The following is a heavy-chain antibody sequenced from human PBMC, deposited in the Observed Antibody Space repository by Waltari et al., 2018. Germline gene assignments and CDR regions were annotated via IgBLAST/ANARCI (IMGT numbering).Heavy chain of an antibody. V-gene: IGHV5-51*01. D-gene: IGHD6-13*01. CDR2: IYPRASNT. CDR3: ARQLPGVAAAGDPLDM. J-gene: IGHJ3*02. CDR1: GYSFTTYW. Sequence: EVQLVQSGAEVKKPGESLKISCKGSGYSFTTYWIGWVRQMPGKGLEWMGIIYPRASNTGYSPSFQGQVTISADKSISTAYLQWSSLKASDTAVYYCARQLPGVAAAGDPLDMWGQGTRVTVSS.